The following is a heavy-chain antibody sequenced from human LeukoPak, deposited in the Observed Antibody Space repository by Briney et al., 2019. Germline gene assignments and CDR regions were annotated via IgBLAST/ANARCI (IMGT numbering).Heavy chain of an antibody. J-gene: IGHJ6*02. D-gene: IGHD6-13*01. Sequence: ASVKVSCKASGYTFTGYYMHWVRQAPGQGLEWMGWINPNSGGTNYAQKFQGWVTMTRDTSISTAYMELSRLRSDDTAVYYCARGAAAGTPSLYYYYYGMDVWGQGTTVTVSS. CDR3: ARGAAAGTPSLYYYYYGMDV. CDR2: INPNSGGT. V-gene: IGHV1-2*04. CDR1: GYTFTGYY.